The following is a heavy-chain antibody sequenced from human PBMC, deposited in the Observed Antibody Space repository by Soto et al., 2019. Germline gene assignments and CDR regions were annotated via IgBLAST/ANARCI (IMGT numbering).Heavy chain of an antibody. CDR1: GFSFSSYS. CDR3: AKSWGDTWQESAFDI. CDR2: MSATGGST. V-gene: IGHV3-23*01. J-gene: IGHJ3*02. D-gene: IGHD5-18*01. Sequence: EVQLLESGGDLIQPGGSLRLSCAASGFSFSSYSMSWVRQAPGKGLEWVSGMSATGGSTYYADSVKGRFIISRDNSRKTLYLQMNSLRADDPAVYYCAKSWGDTWQESAFDIWGLGTMVTVSA.